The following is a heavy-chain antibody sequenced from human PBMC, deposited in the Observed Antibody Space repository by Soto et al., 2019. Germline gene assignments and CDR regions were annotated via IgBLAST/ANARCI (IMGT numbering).Heavy chain of an antibody. CDR3: ERDLGQGNGPFDY. J-gene: IGHJ4*02. V-gene: IGHV3-33*01. CDR2: IWHDGGKK. CDR1: GFTFNTYG. Sequence: QVQLVESGGGVVQPGRSLRLSCAASGFTFNTYGMHWVRQAPGKGLEWVAVIWHDGGKKYYADSAKGRFTISRDNSKNTLFLQMNSLRAEDTAVYYCERDLGQGNGPFDYWGQGTLVTVSS. D-gene: IGHD1-26*01.